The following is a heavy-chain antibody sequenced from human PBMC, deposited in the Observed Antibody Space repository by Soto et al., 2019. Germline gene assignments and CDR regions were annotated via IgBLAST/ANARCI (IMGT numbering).Heavy chain of an antibody. CDR2: IDPRSNGST. J-gene: IGHJ5*02. D-gene: IGHD6-19*01. CDR3: ARGEVASSGWSYDL. Sequence: QVQLLQSGAELKKPGASVKVSCRASGYTLTRNYLQWVRQVRGLRPEWVGKIDPRSNGSTTYAQKSQRRVTLTSDPSTSIAYMELSSLTSHDTAVYYCARGEVASSGWSYDLWAQGTLVTVSS. CDR1: GYTLTRNY. V-gene: IGHV1-46*03.